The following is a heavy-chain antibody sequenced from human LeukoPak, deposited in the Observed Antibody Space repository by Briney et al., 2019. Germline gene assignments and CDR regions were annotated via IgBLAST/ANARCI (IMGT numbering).Heavy chain of an antibody. J-gene: IGHJ6*02. Sequence: PSETLSLTCTVSGGSISSYYWSWIRQPPGKGLEWIAYISDIGSINYNPSLKSRVTIPVDTFKNQFSLKLSSVTAADTAVYYCARHDPPSYQLLYPREDYYYGMDVWGQGTTVTVSS. CDR3: ARHDPPSYQLLYPREDYYYGMDV. V-gene: IGHV4-59*08. CDR2: ISDIGSI. CDR1: GGSISSYY. D-gene: IGHD2-2*02.